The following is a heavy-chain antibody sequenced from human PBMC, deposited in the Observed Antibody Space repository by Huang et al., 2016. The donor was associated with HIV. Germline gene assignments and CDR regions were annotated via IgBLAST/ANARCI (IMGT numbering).Heavy chain of an antibody. CDR1: VDSVSRHY. V-gene: IGHV4-59*02. CDR2: VDDSGTT. D-gene: IGHD6-19*01. J-gene: IGHJ5*02. Sequence: QVRLQESGPGLVKPSETLSLSCPVSVDSVSRHYWGWIRHPPGQGLEGIGTVDDSGTTKYNPRLKSRITISVDTSKNGFSLNMTSVSAADTAMYFCVRDQGRLAVGGIDNWFDPWGQGALVTVSS. CDR3: VRDQGRLAVGGIDNWFDP.